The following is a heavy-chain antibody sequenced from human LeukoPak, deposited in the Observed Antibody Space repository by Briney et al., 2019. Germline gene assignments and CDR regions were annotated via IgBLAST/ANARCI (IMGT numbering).Heavy chain of an antibody. CDR1: GYSINNYW. V-gene: IGHV5-51*01. Sequence: GESLKISCKGSGYSINNYWIGWVRQMPGKGLEWMGIIYPADSDIRYSPSFQGQVTISVDKSISTAYLQWSSLKASDSAMYYCAAGGTSAPWGQGTLVTVSS. CDR3: AAGGTSAP. J-gene: IGHJ5*02. D-gene: IGHD1/OR15-1a*01. CDR2: IYPADSDI.